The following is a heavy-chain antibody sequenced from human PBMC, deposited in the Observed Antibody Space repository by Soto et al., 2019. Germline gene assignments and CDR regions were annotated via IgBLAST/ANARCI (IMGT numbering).Heavy chain of an antibody. Sequence: AELLSLPCPVVVGSLSSSRYCLGWLRQPPGKGLEWIGSIYYSGSTYYNPSLKSRVTISVDTSKNQFSLKLSSVTAADTAVYYCARTRGYSGYALDYWGQGTRVTGSS. J-gene: IGHJ4*02. CDR3: ARTRGYSGYALDY. CDR1: VGSLSSSRYC. D-gene: IGHD5-12*01. V-gene: IGHV4-39*01. CDR2: IYYSGST.